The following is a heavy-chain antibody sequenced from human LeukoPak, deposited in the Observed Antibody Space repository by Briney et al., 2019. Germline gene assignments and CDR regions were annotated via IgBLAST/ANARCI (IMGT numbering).Heavy chain of an antibody. Sequence: SETLSLTCAVSGGSISSSNWWSWVRQPPGKGLEWIGEIYHSGSTNYNPSLKSRVTISVDKSKNQFSLKLSSVTAADTAVYYCARHKWVMVRGVIGGPDYWGQGTLVTVSS. CDR1: GGSISSSNW. CDR3: ARHKWVMVRGVIGGPDY. V-gene: IGHV4-4*02. J-gene: IGHJ4*02. D-gene: IGHD3-10*01. CDR2: IYHSGST.